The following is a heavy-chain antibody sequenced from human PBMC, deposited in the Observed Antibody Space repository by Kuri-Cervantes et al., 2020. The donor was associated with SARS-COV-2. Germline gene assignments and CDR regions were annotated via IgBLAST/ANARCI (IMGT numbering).Heavy chain of an antibody. CDR3: ARAPNYSTSTYYFDY. J-gene: IGHJ4*02. CDR2: IYYSGST. V-gene: IGHV4-59*08. Sequence: ESLKISCAVSDHSISSSYYWSWIRQPPGKGLEWIGYIYYSGSTNYNPSLKSRVTISVDMPKNQFSLKVSPVTAADTAVYYCARAPNYSTSTYYFDYWGQGSLVTVSS. CDR1: DHSISSSYY. D-gene: IGHD6-6*01.